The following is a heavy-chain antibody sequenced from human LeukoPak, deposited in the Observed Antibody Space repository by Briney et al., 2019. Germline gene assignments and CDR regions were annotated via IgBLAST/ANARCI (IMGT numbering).Heavy chain of an antibody. Sequence: GASVKVSCKASGGTFSSYAISWVRQAPGQGLEWMGGIIPIFGTANYAQKFQGRVTITADESTSTAYMELSSLRSEDTAVYYCARYNWNGRFFDYWGQGTLVTVSS. D-gene: IGHD1-1*01. CDR3: ARYNWNGRFFDY. CDR2: IIPIFGTA. V-gene: IGHV1-69*13. J-gene: IGHJ4*02. CDR1: GGTFSSYA.